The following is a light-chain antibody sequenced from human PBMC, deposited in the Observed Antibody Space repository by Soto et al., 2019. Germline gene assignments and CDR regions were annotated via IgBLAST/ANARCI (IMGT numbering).Light chain of an antibody. J-gene: IGLJ1*01. V-gene: IGLV2-14*01. CDR2: DVS. CDR3: SSYTSSSLYV. CDR1: SSDAGGYNY. Sequence: QSVLTQPASVSGSPGQSITISCTGTSSDAGGYNYVSWYQQHPGKAPKLMIYDVSNRPSGVSNRFSGSKSGNTASLTISGLQAEDEADYYCSSYTSSSLYVFGTGTQLTVL.